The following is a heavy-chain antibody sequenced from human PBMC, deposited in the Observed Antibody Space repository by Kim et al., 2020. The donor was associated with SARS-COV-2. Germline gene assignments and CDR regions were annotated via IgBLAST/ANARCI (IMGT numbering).Heavy chain of an antibody. CDR3: AREGIGSSWYYFDY. V-gene: IGHV4-34*01. J-gene: IGHJ4*02. D-gene: IGHD6-13*01. Sequence: NPSLKSRVTISVDTSKNQFSLKLSSVTAADTAVYYCAREGIGSSWYYFDYWGQGTLVTVSS.